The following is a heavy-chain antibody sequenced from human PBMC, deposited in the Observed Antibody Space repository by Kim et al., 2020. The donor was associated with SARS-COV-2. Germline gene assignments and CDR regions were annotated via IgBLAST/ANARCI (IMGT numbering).Heavy chain of an antibody. D-gene: IGHD3-10*01. CDR1: GFTFSSYS. J-gene: IGHJ4*02. V-gene: IGHV3-21*01. CDR2: ITGSGSYI. Sequence: GGSLRRSCAASGFTFSSYSMNWVRQAPGKGLEWVSSITGSGSYIYYADSMKGRFTISRDNAKNSLYLQMNSLRAEDTAVYYCARHSRGSDYFDYWGQGTLVTVSS. CDR3: ARHSRGSDYFDY.